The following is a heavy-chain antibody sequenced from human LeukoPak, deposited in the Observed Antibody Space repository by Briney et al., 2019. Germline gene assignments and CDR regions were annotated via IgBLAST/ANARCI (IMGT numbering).Heavy chain of an antibody. J-gene: IGHJ4*02. CDR3: ARGGRRSGYTESDY. CDR2: ISGYDGDT. V-gene: IGHV1-18*01. CDR1: GYTFNNYG. D-gene: IGHD2-2*02. Sequence: ASVKVSCKTSGYTFNNYGITWVRQAPGQVPEWMGWISGYDGDTTFAQKFQGRVAMSTDTSTTTAYMEVRSLRSDDSAVYFCARGGRRSGYTESDYWGQGTLVTVSS.